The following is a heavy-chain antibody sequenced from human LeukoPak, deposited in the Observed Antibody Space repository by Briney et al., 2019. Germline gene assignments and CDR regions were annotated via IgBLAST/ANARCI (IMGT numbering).Heavy chain of an antibody. V-gene: IGHV3-33*01. D-gene: IGHD2-2*01. CDR3: ARDRVVVVPAAAGDYYYYYMDV. CDR1: GFTFSSYG. CDR2: IWYDGSNK. J-gene: IGHJ6*03. Sequence: GRSLRLSCAASGFTFSSYGMHWVRQAPGKGLEWVAVIWYDGSNKYYADSVKGRFTISRDNSKNTLYLQMNSLRAEDTAVYYCARDRVVVVPAAAGDYYYYYMDVWGKGTTVTVSS.